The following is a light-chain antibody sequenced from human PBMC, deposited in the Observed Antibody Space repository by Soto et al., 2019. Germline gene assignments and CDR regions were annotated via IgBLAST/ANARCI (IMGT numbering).Light chain of an antibody. CDR3: QSYDGSNPDVV. V-gene: IGLV6-57*02. Sequence: NFMLTQPHSASESPGKTVTISCTGSSGSIATNYVQWYQQRPGSAPTTVIYEDTQRPSGVPERFSGSIDSSSNSASLTISGLKTEDEADYYCQSYDGSNPDVVFGGGTQLTVL. CDR2: EDT. J-gene: IGLJ2*01. CDR1: SGSIATNY.